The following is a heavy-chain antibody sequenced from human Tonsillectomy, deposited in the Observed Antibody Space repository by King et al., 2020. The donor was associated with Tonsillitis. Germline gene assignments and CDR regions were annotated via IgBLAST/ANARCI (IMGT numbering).Heavy chain of an antibody. CDR1: GYTFTGYY. CDR2: INPNSGGT. J-gene: IGHJ4*02. Sequence: VQLVESGAEVKKPGASVKVSCKASGYTFTGYYMHWVRLAPGQGLEWMGWINPNSGGTNYAQKFQGRVTMTRDTSISTAYMELSRLRSDDTAMYYCATICFGELYNFDYWGQGTLVTVSS. V-gene: IGHV1-2*02. CDR3: ATICFGELYNFDY. D-gene: IGHD3-10*01.